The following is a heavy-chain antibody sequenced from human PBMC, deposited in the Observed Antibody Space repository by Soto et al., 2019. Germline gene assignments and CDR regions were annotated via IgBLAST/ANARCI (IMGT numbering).Heavy chain of an antibody. V-gene: IGHV6-1*01. Sequence: SETLSLTCVISGDSVSSNSAAWNWIRQSPSRGLEWLGRTYYRSKWYNDYAASVKSRISFNPDTSKNQFSLQLNSVTPEDTAVYYCARSRYCTGGSCYSCDVFDSWGQGTLDTVYS. CDR2: TYYRSKWYN. D-gene: IGHD2-15*01. J-gene: IGHJ4*02. CDR3: ARSRYCTGGSCYSCDVFDS. CDR1: GDSVSSNSAA.